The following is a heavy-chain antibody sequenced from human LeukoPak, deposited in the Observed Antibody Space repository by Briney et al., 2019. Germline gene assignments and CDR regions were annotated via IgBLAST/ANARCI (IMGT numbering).Heavy chain of an antibody. CDR1: GFTFSSYS. CDR3: ARVRSARNLYYYYMDV. J-gene: IGHJ6*03. CDR2: IGSSSSTI. Sequence: GGSLRLSCAASGFTFSSYSMNWVRQAPGKGLEWVSYIGSSSSTIYYGDSVKGRFTISRDNAKNSLYLQMNSLRAEDTAVYYCARVRSARNLYYYYMDVWGKGTTVTISS. V-gene: IGHV3-48*04.